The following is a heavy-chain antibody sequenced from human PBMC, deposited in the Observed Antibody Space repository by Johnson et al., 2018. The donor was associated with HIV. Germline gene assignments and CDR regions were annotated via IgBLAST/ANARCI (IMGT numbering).Heavy chain of an antibody. CDR1: GFTFSSHA. CDR3: ARAAYCGGDCYSGSRLDAFDI. CDR2: ISSNGGST. J-gene: IGHJ3*02. D-gene: IGHD2-21*02. Sequence: QVQLVESGGGLVKPGGSLRLSCAASGFTFSSHAMHWVRQAPGKGLEYVSAISSNGGSTYYAHSVKGRFTISRDSAKNSLYLQMNSLRAEDTAVYYCARAAYCGGDCYSGSRLDAFDIWGQGTMVTVSS. V-gene: IGHV3-64*04.